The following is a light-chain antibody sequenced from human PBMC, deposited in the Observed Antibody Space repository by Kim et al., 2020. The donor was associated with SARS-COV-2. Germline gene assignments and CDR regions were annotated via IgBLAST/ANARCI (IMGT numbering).Light chain of an antibody. CDR1: QDISRY. J-gene: IGKJ1*01. Sequence: ASTGDRVTITCRASQDISRYLAWYQQKPGKAPKLLIYAASSLQSGVPSRFTGSGSETDFTLTISSLQSEDFATYYCQQYYSYSPTFGEGTKVDIK. CDR3: QQYYSYSPT. CDR2: AAS. V-gene: IGKV1-8*01.